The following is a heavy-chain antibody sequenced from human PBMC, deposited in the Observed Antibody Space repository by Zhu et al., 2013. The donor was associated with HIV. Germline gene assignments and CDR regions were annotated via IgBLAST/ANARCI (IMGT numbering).Heavy chain of an antibody. J-gene: IGHJ3*02. Sequence: QVQVVQSGAEVRSLGSVKVSCKASGYTFTAYFIHWVRQAPGQGLEWMGWITPNGGGTSYAQKFQGRVTMTRDTSISAAYMELTRLTSDDSAVYYCARDGPPPRAFDIWGQGTTVTVSS. CDR1: GYTFTAYF. V-gene: IGHV1-2*02. CDR2: ITPNGGGT. CDR3: ARDGPPPRAFDI.